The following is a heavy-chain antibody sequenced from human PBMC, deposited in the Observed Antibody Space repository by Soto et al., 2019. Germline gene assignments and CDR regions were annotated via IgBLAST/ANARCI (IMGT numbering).Heavy chain of an antibody. J-gene: IGHJ4*02. CDR2: ISGSGGST. CDR3: AKDTDTAMAPLIEQFDY. CDR1: GFTFSSYA. V-gene: IGHV3-23*01. Sequence: GGSLRLSCAASGFTFSSYAMSWVRQAPGKGLEWVSAISGSGGSTYYADSVKGRFTISRDNSKNTLYLQMNSLRAEDTAVYYCAKDTDTAMAPLIEQFDYWGQGTLVTVSS. D-gene: IGHD5-18*01.